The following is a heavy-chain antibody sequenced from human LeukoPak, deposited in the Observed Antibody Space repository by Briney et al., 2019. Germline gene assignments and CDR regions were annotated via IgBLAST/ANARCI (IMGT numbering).Heavy chain of an antibody. Sequence: PSETLSLTCTVSGGSISSYYWSWIRQPPGKGLEWIGYIYYSGNTYYNPSLKSRVTISVDTSKNHFSLKLSSVTAADTAVYYCARMSAVVVHAFDIWGQGTMVTVSS. CDR3: ARMSAVVVHAFDI. D-gene: IGHD2-15*01. V-gene: IGHV4-59*08. J-gene: IGHJ3*02. CDR2: IYYSGNT. CDR1: GGSISSYY.